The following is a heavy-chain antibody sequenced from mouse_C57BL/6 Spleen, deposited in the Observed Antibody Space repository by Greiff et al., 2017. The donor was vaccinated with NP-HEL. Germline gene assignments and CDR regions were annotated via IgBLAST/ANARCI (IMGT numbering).Heavy chain of an antibody. J-gene: IGHJ2*01. Sequence: EVKLMESGGDLVKPGGSLKLSCAASGFTFSSYGMSWVRQTPDKRLEWVATISSGGSYTYYPDSVKGRFTISRDNAKNTLYLQMSSLKSEDTAMDYCARYGSSRYYFDDWGQGTTLTVSS. CDR1: GFTFSSYG. V-gene: IGHV5-6*01. CDR3: ARYGSSRYYFDD. CDR2: ISSGGSYT. D-gene: IGHD1-1*01.